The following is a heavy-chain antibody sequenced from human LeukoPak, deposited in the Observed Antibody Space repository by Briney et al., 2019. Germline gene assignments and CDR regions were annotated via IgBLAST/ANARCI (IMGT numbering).Heavy chain of an antibody. Sequence: SETLSLTCTVSGGSISTYYWSWIRQPPGKGLEWIGSMYYSGSTNYKPSLKSRVTISVDTSKNQFSLKLSSVTAADTAVYYCARHAYYYDRSGSYEAFDIWGQGTMVTVSS. CDR2: MYYSGST. D-gene: IGHD3-22*01. CDR3: ARHAYYYDRSGSYEAFDI. CDR1: GGSISTYY. V-gene: IGHV4-59*08. J-gene: IGHJ3*02.